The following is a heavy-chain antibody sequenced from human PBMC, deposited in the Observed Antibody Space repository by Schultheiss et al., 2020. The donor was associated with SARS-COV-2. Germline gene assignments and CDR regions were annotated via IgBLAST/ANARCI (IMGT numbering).Heavy chain of an antibody. V-gene: IGHV4-39*07. CDR2: IYQSGRT. Sequence: SETLSLTCTVSGGSISSGGYYWSWIRQHPGKGLEWIGEIYQSGRTNYNPSLESRVTVSIDKSKNHFSLRLTSVTAADTAMYYCVRLSRGLDHWGQGALVTVSS. CDR3: VRLSRGLDH. J-gene: IGHJ4*02. CDR1: GGSISSGGYY. D-gene: IGHD6-19*01.